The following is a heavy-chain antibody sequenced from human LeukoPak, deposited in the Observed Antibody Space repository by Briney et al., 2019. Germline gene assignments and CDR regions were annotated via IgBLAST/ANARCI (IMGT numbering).Heavy chain of an antibody. Sequence: GGSLRLSCAASGFTFSNYNMNWVRQAPGKGLEWVSYISSRGSYTYYADSVKGRFTISRDNAKNSLYLQMNSLRAEDTAVYYCARRGVLEWLLSYYYYYGMNVWGQGTTVTVSS. CDR2: ISSRGSYT. J-gene: IGHJ6*02. V-gene: IGHV3-21*04. CDR3: ARRGVLEWLLSYYYYYGMNV. D-gene: IGHD3-3*01. CDR1: GFTFSNYN.